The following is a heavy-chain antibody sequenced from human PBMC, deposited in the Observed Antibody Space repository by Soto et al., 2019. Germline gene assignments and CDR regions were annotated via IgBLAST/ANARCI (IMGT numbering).Heavy chain of an antibody. J-gene: IGHJ6*02. CDR3: ARDGRGTTVTTEPYYYGMDV. D-gene: IGHD4-17*01. V-gene: IGHV3-33*01. CDR2: IWYDGSNK. CDR1: GFTFSSYG. Sequence: GGSLRLSCAASGFTFSSYGMHWVRQAPGKGLEWVAVIWYDGSNKYYADSVKGRFTISRDNSKNTLYLQMNSLRAEDTAAYYCARDGRGTTVTTEPYYYGMDVWGQGTTVTVSS.